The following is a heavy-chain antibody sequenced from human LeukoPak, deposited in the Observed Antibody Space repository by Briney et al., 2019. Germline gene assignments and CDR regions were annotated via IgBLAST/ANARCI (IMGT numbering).Heavy chain of an antibody. V-gene: IGHV1-18*01. CDR1: GYTFTSYG. CDR2: ISAYNGNT. J-gene: IGHJ2*01. CDR3: GSVGDSGDFDL. Sequence: ASVKVSCKASGYTFTSYGISWVRQAPGQGLEGMGWISAYNGNTNYAQKLQGRVTMTTDTSTSTAYLELRSLRSDDTAVYYCGSVGDSGDFDLWGRGTLVTVSS. D-gene: IGHD5-12*01.